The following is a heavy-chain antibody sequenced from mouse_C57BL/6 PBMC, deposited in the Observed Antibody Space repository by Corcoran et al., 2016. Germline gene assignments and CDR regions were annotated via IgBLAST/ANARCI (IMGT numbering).Heavy chain of an antibody. D-gene: IGHD3-2*02. V-gene: IGHV1-80*01. J-gene: IGHJ2*01. CDR3: ARYGLTAQRYFDY. CDR2: IYPGDGDT. CDR1: GYAFSSYW. Sequence: QVQLQQSGAELVKPGASVKISCKASGYAFSSYWMNWVKQRPGKGLEWIGQIYPGDGDTNYNGKFKGKATLTADKSSSTAYMQLSSLTSEDSAVYFCARYGLTAQRYFDYWGQGTTLTVSS.